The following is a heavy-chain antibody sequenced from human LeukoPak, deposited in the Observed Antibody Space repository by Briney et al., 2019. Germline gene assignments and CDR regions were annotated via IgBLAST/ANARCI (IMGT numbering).Heavy chain of an antibody. CDR3: ARGPQFCSGGSCYGYYFDY. D-gene: IGHD2-15*01. Sequence: GGSLRLSCAASGFTFSSHSMNWVRQPPGKGLEWVSSISSSGSYIYYADSVKGRFSISRDSAKNSLYLQMNSLRAEDTAVYYCARGPQFCSGGSCYGYYFDYWGQGTLVTVSS. CDR2: ISSSGSYI. J-gene: IGHJ4*02. V-gene: IGHV3-21*01. CDR1: GFTFSSHS.